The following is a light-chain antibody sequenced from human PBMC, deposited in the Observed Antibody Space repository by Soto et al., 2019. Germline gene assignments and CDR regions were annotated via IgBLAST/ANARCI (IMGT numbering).Light chain of an antibody. CDR1: QSVSNNY. CDR3: QQYGSSGT. V-gene: IGKV3-20*01. J-gene: IGKJ1*01. Sequence: IELPQSPGTLSLSPGERATLSCRASQSVSNNYLAWYQQKPGQAPRLLIYGASNRATGIPDRFSGSGYGTDFTLTISRLEPEDFAVYYCQQYGSSGTFGQGTNVDIK. CDR2: GAS.